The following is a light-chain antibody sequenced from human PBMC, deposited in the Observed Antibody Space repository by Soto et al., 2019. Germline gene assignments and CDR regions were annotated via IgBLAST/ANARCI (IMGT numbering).Light chain of an antibody. CDR3: QSYDSRTGVV. V-gene: IGLV1-40*01. J-gene: IGLJ2*01. CDR2: GNS. Sequence: QSVLTQPPSVSGPPGQRVTISCTGSSSNIGAGYDVHWYQQLPGTAPKLLIYGNSNRPSGVPDRFSGSKSGTSASLAITGLQAEDEADYYCQSYDSRTGVVFGGGTKLTVL. CDR1: SSNIGAGYD.